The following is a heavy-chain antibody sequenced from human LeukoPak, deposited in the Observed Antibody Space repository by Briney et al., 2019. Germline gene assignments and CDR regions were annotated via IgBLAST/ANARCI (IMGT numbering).Heavy chain of an antibody. CDR1: GGSISSYY. D-gene: IGHD6-19*01. J-gene: IGHJ4*02. Sequence: SETLSLTSTVSGGSISSYYWSWIRQPAGKGLEWIGRIYTSGSTSYNPSLKSRVTMSVDTSKNQFSLKLSSVTAADTAVYYCARGSSSGWLGDYWGQGTLVTVSS. CDR2: IYTSGST. V-gene: IGHV4-4*07. CDR3: ARGSSSGWLGDY.